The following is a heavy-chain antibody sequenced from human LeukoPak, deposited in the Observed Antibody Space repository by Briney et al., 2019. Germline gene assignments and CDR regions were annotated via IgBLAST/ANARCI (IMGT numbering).Heavy chain of an antibody. CDR2: INHSGST. V-gene: IGHV4-34*01. J-gene: IGHJ6*02. D-gene: IGHD3-3*02. Sequence: SETLSLTCAVYGGSFGGYYWSWIRQPPGKGLEWIGEINHSGSTNYNPSLKSRVTISVDTSKNQFSLKLSSVTAADTAVYYCARVAPDPYYYYYGMDVWGQGTTVTVSS. CDR3: ARVAPDPYYYYYGMDV. CDR1: GGSFGGYY.